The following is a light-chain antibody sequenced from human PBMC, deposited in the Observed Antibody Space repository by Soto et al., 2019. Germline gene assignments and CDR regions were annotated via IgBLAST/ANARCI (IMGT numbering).Light chain of an antibody. Sequence: DIQMTQSPSTLSASVGDRVTITCRASQSISSWLAGDQQKPGKAPKLLIYKASSLESGVPSRFSGSGSGTEFTLTISSLQPDDFATYYCQQYNSYPTFGQGTKVEIK. V-gene: IGKV1-5*03. CDR3: QQYNSYPT. CDR2: KAS. CDR1: QSISSW. J-gene: IGKJ1*01.